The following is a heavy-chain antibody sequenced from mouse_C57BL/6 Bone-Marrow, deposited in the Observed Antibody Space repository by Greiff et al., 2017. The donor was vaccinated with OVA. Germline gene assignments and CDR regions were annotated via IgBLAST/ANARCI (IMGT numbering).Heavy chain of an antibody. Sequence: VQRVESGAELAKPGASVKLSCKASGYTFTSYWMHWVKQRPGQGLEWIGYINPSSGYTKYNQKFKDKATLTADKSSSTAYMQLSSLTYEDSAVYYCARTAQATWVDYWGQGTTLTVSS. CDR2: INPSSGYT. D-gene: IGHD3-2*02. CDR1: GYTFTSYW. J-gene: IGHJ2*01. V-gene: IGHV1-7*01. CDR3: ARTAQATWVDY.